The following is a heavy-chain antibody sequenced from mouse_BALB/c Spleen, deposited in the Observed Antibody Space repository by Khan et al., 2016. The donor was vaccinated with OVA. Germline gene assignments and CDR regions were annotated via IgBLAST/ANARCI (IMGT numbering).Heavy chain of an antibody. D-gene: IGHD2-4*01. Sequence: VQLKQSGPELMKPGASVKISCKASGYSFTSYYIHWVMQRHGESLEWIGYIDPFSGGSTYNQKFKGKAILTVDKSSSTAYIIISNQTSEDSAVYSCTRHDYVACFTYWGQGTLVTVSA. CDR1: GYSFTSYY. CDR2: IDPFSGGS. V-gene: IGHV1-31*01. CDR3: TRHDYVACFTY. J-gene: IGHJ3*01.